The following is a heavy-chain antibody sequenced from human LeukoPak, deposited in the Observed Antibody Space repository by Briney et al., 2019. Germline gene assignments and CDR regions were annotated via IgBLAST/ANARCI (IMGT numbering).Heavy chain of an antibody. CDR3: ARGRDDYNYDFDY. J-gene: IGHJ4*02. CDR1: GYTFTGYY. Sequence: ASVKVSCRASGYTFTGYYIHWVRQAPGQGLEWMGWINPNSGGTNSAQKFQGRVTMTGDTSISTAYMELNRLRSDDTAVYYCARGRDDYNYDFDYWGQGTLVTVSS. CDR2: INPNSGGT. D-gene: IGHD5-24*01. V-gene: IGHV1-2*02.